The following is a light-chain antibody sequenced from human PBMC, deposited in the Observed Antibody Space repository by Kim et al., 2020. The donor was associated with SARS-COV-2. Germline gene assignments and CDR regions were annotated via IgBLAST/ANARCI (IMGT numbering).Light chain of an antibody. CDR3: SSYAGNTNFCI. CDR1: SSDVRAYDY. Sequence: QSCTIPCSGTSSDVRAYDYVSWYQQHPGEAPKLLIYDVTKRPSGVPDRFSGSKSGNTASLTVSGLQADDEADYYCSSYAGNTNFCIFGGGTKVTVL. CDR2: DVT. V-gene: IGLV2-8*01. J-gene: IGLJ1*01.